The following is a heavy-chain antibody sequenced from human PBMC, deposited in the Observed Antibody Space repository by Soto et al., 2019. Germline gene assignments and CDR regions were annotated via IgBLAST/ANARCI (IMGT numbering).Heavy chain of an antibody. CDR1: GVTFSSYA. CDR2: ISYDGSNK. D-gene: IGHD5-12*01. Sequence: PGGSLILSCAAGGVTFSSYAMHWVRQAPGKGLEWVAVISYDGSNKYYADSVKGRFTISRDNSKNTRYVQMNSLRAEDTAVYYCARDAVGMATINARGVDAFDIWGQGTMVTVSS. V-gene: IGHV3-30-3*01. CDR3: ARDAVGMATINARGVDAFDI. J-gene: IGHJ3*02.